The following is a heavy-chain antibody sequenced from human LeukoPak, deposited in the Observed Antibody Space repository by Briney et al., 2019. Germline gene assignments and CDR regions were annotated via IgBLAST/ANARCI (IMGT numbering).Heavy chain of an antibody. CDR2: IYTSGST. J-gene: IGHJ4*02. V-gene: IGHV4-61*02. Sequence: PSETLSLTCTVSGGSISSGSYYWSWIRQPAGRGLEWIGRIYTSGSTNYNPSLKSRATISVDTSKNQFSLKLSSVPAADTAVYYCARAFHCSSTNRYTRGLDYWGQGTLVTVSS. CDR3: ARAFHCSSTNRYTRGLDY. D-gene: IGHD2-2*02. CDR1: GGSISSGSYY.